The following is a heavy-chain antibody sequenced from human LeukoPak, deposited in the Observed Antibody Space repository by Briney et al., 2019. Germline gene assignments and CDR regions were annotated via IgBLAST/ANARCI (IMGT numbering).Heavy chain of an antibody. CDR3: ARSNTMVRGVINGPDY. CDR1: GGSISSSIYS. D-gene: IGHD3-10*01. V-gene: IGHV4-39*01. J-gene: IGHJ4*02. Sequence: SETLPLTCTVSGGSISSSIYSWGWIRQPPGKGLEWIGSIYYSGSTYYNPSLKSRVTISVDTSKNQFSLKLSSVTAADTAVYYCARSNTMVRGVINGPDYWGQGTLVTVSS. CDR2: IYYSGST.